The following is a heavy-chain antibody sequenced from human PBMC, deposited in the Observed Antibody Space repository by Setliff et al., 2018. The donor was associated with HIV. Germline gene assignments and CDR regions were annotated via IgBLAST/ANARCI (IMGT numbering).Heavy chain of an antibody. J-gene: IGHJ4*02. CDR1: GYTFTSYA. CDR3: ARVWFGETIFDY. Sequence: ASVKVSCKASGYTFTSYAVHWVRQAPGQRLEWMGWINAGNGKIKYSQKFQDRVTITRDTSASTAYMELSSLRSEDTAVYYCARVWFGETIFDYWGQGTLVTVSS. CDR2: INAGNGKI. D-gene: IGHD3-10*01. V-gene: IGHV1-3*01.